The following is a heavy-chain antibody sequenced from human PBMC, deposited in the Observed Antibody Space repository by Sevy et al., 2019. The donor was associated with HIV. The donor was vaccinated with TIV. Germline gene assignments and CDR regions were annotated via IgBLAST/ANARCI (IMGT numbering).Heavy chain of an antibody. CDR1: GFTFSSYA. D-gene: IGHD3-22*01. V-gene: IGHV3-23*01. CDR2: IRGSGGST. CDR3: HGDYDSSQLASYYYYGMDV. J-gene: IGHJ6*02. Sequence: GGSLRLSCAASGFTFSSYAMSWARQAPGKGLEWVSTIRGSGGSTYYADSVKGRFTISRDNSKNTLYLQMNSLRAEDTAVYYCHGDYDSSQLASYYYYGMDVWGQGTTVTVSS.